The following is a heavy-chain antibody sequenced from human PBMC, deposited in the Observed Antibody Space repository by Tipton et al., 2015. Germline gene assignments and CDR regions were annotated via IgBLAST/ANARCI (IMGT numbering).Heavy chain of an antibody. CDR3: ARNVHYFDS. D-gene: IGHD1-1*01. CDR2: INHSGST. Sequence: TLSLTCGVYGGSFSAYYWSWIRQPPGKGLEWIGEINHSGSTDYNPSLKSRVTISVDTSKNQFSLKLSSVTAADTAVYYCARNVHYFDSWGQGTLVTVSS. CDR1: GGSFSAYY. V-gene: IGHV4-34*01. J-gene: IGHJ4*02.